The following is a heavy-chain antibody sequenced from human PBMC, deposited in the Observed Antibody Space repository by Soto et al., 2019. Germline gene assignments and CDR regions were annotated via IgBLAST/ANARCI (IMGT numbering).Heavy chain of an antibody. CDR3: AKDDGAGFKS. CDR1: VGDLSNSG. CDR2: IFPLLAMV. Sequence: QVNLVQSGTEMKKPGSSVMVSCKVSVGDLSNSGISWVRQAPGQGLEWMGGIFPLLAMVDYSQKFQGRVTSYDEESTNTAYMHLGSLRSDDTAIYYCAKDDGAGFKSWGHGTLVIVSS. V-gene: IGHV1-69*04. D-gene: IGHD1-26*01. J-gene: IGHJ4*01.